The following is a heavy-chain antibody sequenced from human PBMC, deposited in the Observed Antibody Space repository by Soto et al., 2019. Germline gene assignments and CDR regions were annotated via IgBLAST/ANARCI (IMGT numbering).Heavy chain of an antibody. D-gene: IGHD3-3*01. CDR2: ISSSSSTI. J-gene: IGHJ6*02. CDR3: ARDLVTYYDFWSGYYGGMDV. CDR1: GFTFSSYS. V-gene: IGHV3-48*02. Sequence: LSCAASGFTFSSYSMNWVRQAPGKGLEWVSYISSSSSTIYYADSVKGRFTISRDNAKNSLYLQMNSLRDEDTAVYYCARDLVTYYDFWSGYYGGMDVWGQGTTVTVSS.